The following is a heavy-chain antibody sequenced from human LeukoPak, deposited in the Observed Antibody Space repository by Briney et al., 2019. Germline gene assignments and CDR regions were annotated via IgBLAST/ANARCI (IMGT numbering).Heavy chain of an antibody. CDR3: ARATLSSSQRYYYYCMDV. Sequence: ASVKVSCKASGYTFTSYGISWVRQAPGQGLEWMGWISAYNGNTNYAQKLQGRVTMTTDTSTSTAYMELRSLRSDDTAVYYCARATLSSSQRYYYYCMDVWGKGTTVTVSS. J-gene: IGHJ6*03. D-gene: IGHD6-6*01. V-gene: IGHV1-18*01. CDR2: ISAYNGNT. CDR1: GYTFTSYG.